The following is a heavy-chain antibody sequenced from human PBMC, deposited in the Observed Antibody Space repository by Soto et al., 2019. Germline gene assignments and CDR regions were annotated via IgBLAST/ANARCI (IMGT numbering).Heavy chain of an antibody. J-gene: IGHJ4*02. CDR2: INAGNGNT. V-gene: IGHV1-3*01. Sequence: GASVKVSCKASGYTFTSYAMHWVRQAPGQRLEWMGWINAGNGNTKYPQKFQGRVTITRDTSASTAYMELSSLRSEDTAVYYCARDGEDNVLRYFDWLFPAPSFFDYWGQGTLVTVSS. CDR3: ARDGEDNVLRYFDWLFPAPSFFDY. CDR1: GYTFTSYA. D-gene: IGHD3-9*01.